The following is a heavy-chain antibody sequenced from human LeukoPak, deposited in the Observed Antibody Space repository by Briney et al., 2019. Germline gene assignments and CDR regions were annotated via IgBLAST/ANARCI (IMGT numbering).Heavy chain of an antibody. D-gene: IGHD2-8*01. CDR2: ISGRGGST. CDR1: GLTFSSYA. Sequence: GGSLRLSCAASGLTFSSYAFNWVRQAPGKGLEWVSAISGRGGSTYYADSVKGRFTISRDNSKNTLYLQMNSLRAEDTAVYYCAKDKMVYALSGYFDYWGQGTLVTVSS. V-gene: IGHV3-23*01. J-gene: IGHJ4*02. CDR3: AKDKMVYALSGYFDY.